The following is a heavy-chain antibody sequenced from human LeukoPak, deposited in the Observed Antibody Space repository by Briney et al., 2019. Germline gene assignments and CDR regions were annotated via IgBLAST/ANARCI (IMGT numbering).Heavy chain of an antibody. CDR3: ARARHYYGSGSYSGIDP. CDR1: GGSFSGYY. V-gene: IGHV4-34*01. D-gene: IGHD3-10*01. CDR2: INHSGST. Sequence: SETLSLTCAVYGGSFSGYYWSWIRQPPGKGLEWIGEINHSGSTNYNPSLKSRVTISVDTSKNQFSLKLSSVTAADTAVYYCARARHYYGSGSYSGIDPWGQGTLVTVSS. J-gene: IGHJ5*02.